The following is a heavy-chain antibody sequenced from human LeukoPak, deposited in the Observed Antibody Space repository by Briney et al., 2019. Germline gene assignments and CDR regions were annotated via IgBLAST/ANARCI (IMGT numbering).Heavy chain of an antibody. V-gene: IGHV4-34*01. CDR1: GGSFSGYY. Sequence: SETLSLTCAVYGGSFSGYYWSWIRQPPGKGLEWIGEINHSGSTNYNPSLKSRVTISVDTSKNQFSLKLSSVTAADTAVYYCARGGIVVVDRWFDPWGQGTLVTVSS. D-gene: IGHD2-15*01. CDR3: ARGGIVVVDRWFDP. J-gene: IGHJ5*02. CDR2: INHSGST.